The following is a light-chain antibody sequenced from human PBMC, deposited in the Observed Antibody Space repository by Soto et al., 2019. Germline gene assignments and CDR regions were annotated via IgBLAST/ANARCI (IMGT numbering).Light chain of an antibody. CDR1: QGISNY. J-gene: IGKJ1*01. CDR2: AAS. CDR3: QKYYSAPET. Sequence: DIQMTQSPSSLSASVGDRVTITCRASQGISNYLAWYQQKPGKVPKVLIYAASTLQSGVPSRISGSGSGTVFTFTISSLQPEDVATYYCQKYYSAPETFGQGTKVDIK. V-gene: IGKV1-27*01.